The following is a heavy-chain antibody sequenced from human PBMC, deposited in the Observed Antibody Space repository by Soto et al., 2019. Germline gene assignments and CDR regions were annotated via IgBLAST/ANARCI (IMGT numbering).Heavy chain of an antibody. CDR3: AREGYGDYDGEYY. D-gene: IGHD4-17*01. CDR2: INPNSGGT. V-gene: IGHV1-2*02. J-gene: IGHJ4*02. CDR1: GYTFTGYY. Sequence: ASVKVSCKASGYTFTGYYMHWVRQAPGQVLEWMGWINPNSGGTNYAQKFQGRVTMTRDTSISTAYMELSSLRSEDTAVYYCAREGYGDYDGEYYWGQGTLVTVSS.